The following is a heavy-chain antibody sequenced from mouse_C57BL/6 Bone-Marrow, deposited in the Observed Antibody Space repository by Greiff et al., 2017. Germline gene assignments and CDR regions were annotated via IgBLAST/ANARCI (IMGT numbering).Heavy chain of an antibody. CDR1: GYSITSGYY. J-gene: IGHJ2*01. V-gene: IGHV3-6*01. D-gene: IGHD1-2*01. CDR3: ARYGLFDY. CDR2: ISYDGSN. Sequence: VQLQQSGPGLVKPSPSLSLTCSVTGYSITSGYYWNWIRQFPGNKLEWMGYISYDGSNNYNPSLKNRISITRDTSKNQFFLKLNSVTTEDTATYYCARYGLFDYWGQGTTLTVSS.